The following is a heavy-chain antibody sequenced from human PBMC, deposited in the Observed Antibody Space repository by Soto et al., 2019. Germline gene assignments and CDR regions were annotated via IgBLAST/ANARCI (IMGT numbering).Heavy chain of an antibody. CDR3: ARPLGRVPYYYYGMDV. D-gene: IGHD2-15*01. J-gene: IGHJ6*02. V-gene: IGHV1-69*13. CDR2: IIPIFGTA. Sequence: SVKVSCKASGGTFSSYAISWVRQAHGQGLEWMGGIIPIFGTANYAQKFQGRVTITADESTSTAYMELSSLRSEDTAVYYCARPLGRVPYYYYGMDVWGQGTTVTVSS. CDR1: GGTFSSYA.